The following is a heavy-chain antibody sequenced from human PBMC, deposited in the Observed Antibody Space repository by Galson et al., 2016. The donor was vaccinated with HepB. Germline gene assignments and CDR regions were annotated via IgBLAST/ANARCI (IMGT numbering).Heavy chain of an antibody. CDR2: IDAGNGNT. CDR3: ARDPPRYCSGGSCNYYYDMDV. CDR1: GYTFTSYV. V-gene: IGHV1-3*01. D-gene: IGHD2-15*01. Sequence: SVKVSCKASGYTFTSYVMHWVRQAPGQRLEWMGWIDAGNGNTKYSQNFQGRVTITRDKSTTTPYMELSSLKSEDTAVYYCARDPPRYCSGGSCNYYYDMDVWGQGTSVTVSS. J-gene: IGHJ6*02.